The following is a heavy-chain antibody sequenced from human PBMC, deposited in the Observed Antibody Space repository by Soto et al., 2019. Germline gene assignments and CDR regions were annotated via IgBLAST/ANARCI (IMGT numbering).Heavy chain of an antibody. V-gene: IGHV1-18*01. Sequence: ASVKVSCKASGYTFTSYGISWVRQAPGQGLEGMGWISAYNGNTNYAQKLQGRVTMTTDTSTRTAYMELRSLRSDDTAVYDGATRRLGDDAFDIWGQGTMVTVSS. CDR1: GYTFTSYG. CDR2: ISAYNGNT. CDR3: ATRRLGDDAFDI. D-gene: IGHD3-16*01. J-gene: IGHJ3*02.